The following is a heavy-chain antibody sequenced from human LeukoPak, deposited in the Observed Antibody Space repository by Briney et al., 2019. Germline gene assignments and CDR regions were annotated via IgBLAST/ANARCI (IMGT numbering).Heavy chain of an antibody. Sequence: GASVKVSCKASGYTFTSYGISWVRQAPGQGLEWMGWISAYNGNTNYAQKLQGRVTMTRDTSTSTVYMELSSLRSEDTAVYYCARVAHDMIGPYYFDYWGQGTLVTVSS. CDR1: GYTFTSYG. V-gene: IGHV1-18*04. D-gene: IGHD3-22*01. CDR2: ISAYNGNT. J-gene: IGHJ4*02. CDR3: ARVAHDMIGPYYFDY.